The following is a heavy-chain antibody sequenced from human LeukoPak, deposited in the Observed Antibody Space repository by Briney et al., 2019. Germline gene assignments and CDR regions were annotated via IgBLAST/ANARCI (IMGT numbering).Heavy chain of an antibody. CDR3: AKENPVGGMNYFDY. V-gene: IGHV3-7*03. CDR2: INHNGNVN. Sequence: GGSLRLSCAASGFTFSSYWMNWARQAPGKGLEWVASINHNGNVNYYVDSVKGRFTISRDNAKNSLYLQMSNLRAEDTAVYYCAKENPVGGMNYFDYWGQGTLVTVPS. J-gene: IGHJ4*02. CDR1: GFTFSSYW. D-gene: IGHD3-16*01.